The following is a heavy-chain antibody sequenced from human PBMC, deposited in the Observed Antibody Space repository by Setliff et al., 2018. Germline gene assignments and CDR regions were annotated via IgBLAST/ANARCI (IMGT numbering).Heavy chain of an antibody. D-gene: IGHD5-18*01. V-gene: IGHV3-48*04. CDR3: ARGDRWGYSYGPYYYGMDV. CDR1: GFIFSFHS. Sequence: PGGSLRLSCAASGFIFSFHSMNWVRQAPGKGLEWVSYISSSGSTIYYADSVKGRFTISRDNAKNSLYLQMNSLRAEDTAVYYCARGDRWGYSYGPYYYGMDVWGQGTTVTVSS. J-gene: IGHJ6*02. CDR2: ISSSGSTI.